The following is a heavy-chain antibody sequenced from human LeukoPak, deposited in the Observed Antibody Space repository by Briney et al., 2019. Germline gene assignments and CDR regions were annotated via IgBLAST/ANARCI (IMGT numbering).Heavy chain of an antibody. D-gene: IGHD2-21*01. CDR3: ARREYCGGDCYFDY. Sequence: SETLSLTCAVSGYSISSGYYWGWIRQPPGKGLEWIGSIYHSGSTYYNPSLKSRVTISVDTSKNPFSLKLSSVTAADTAVYYCARREYCGGDCYFDYWGQGTLVTVSS. V-gene: IGHV4-38-2*01. J-gene: IGHJ4*02. CDR1: GYSISSGYY. CDR2: IYHSGST.